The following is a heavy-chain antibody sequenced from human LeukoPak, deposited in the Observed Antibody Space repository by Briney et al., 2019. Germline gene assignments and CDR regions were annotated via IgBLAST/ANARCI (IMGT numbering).Heavy chain of an antibody. V-gene: IGHV3-13*05. J-gene: IGHJ3*02. CDR2: IGTAGDP. CDR1: GFTFSSYD. CDR3: AREALVRGVRGAFDI. Sequence: GGSLRLSCAASGFTFSSYDMHRVRQATGKGLEWVSAIGTAGDPYYPGSVKGRFTISRENAKNSLYLQMNSLRAGDTAVYYCAREALVRGVRGAFDIWGQGTMVTVSS. D-gene: IGHD3-10*01.